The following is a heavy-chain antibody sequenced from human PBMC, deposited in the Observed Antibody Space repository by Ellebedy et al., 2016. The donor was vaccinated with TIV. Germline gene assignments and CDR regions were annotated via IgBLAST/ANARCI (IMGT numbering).Heavy chain of an antibody. J-gene: IGHJ6*02. CDR2: INHSGST. CDR3: ARLMRFGALYYYYGMDV. D-gene: IGHD3-10*01. CDR1: GGSFSGYY. Sequence: SETLSLTCAVYGGSFSGYYWSWIRQPPGKGLEWIGEINHSGSTNYNPSLKSRVTVSVDTSKNQFSLKLSSVTAADTAVYYCARLMRFGALYYYYGMDVWGQGTTVTVSS. V-gene: IGHV4-34*01.